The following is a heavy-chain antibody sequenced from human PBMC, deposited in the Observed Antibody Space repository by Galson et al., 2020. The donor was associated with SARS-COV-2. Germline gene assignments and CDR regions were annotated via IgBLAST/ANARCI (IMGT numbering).Heavy chain of an antibody. CDR1: RFTFSSYS. CDR3: ARAGSGWLPDNYYHYAMDV. V-gene: IGHV3-21*01. J-gene: IGHJ6*02. Sequence: GGSLRLSCAASRFTFSSYSMNWVRQAPGKGLEWVSSISRTSSYIYYADSVKGRFTISRDNAKNSLYLQMNSLRAEDTAVYYCARAGSGWLPDNYYHYAMDVWGQGTTVTVSS. CDR2: ISRTSSYI. D-gene: IGHD6-19*01.